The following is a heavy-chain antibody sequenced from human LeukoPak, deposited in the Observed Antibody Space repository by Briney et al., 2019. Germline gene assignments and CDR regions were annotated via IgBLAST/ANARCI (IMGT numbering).Heavy chain of an antibody. D-gene: IGHD3-22*01. CDR1: GFTFSAYE. J-gene: IGHJ3*01. V-gene: IGHV3-48*03. CDR3: AKEFIPESSGFDAFDV. Sequence: QPGGSLRLSCAASGFTFSAYEMDWVRQAPGKGLEWVSYISSGGGTRYYADSVRGRFTISRDNAKNSLYLQVNSLRAEDTAVYYCAKEFIPESSGFDAFDVWGQGTMVTVSS. CDR2: ISSGGGTR.